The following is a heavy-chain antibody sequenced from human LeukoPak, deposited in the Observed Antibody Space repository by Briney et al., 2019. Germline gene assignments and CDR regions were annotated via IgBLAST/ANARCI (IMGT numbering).Heavy chain of an antibody. CDR3: ARELYGSGSNYYFDY. D-gene: IGHD3-10*01. J-gene: IGHJ4*02. Sequence: AGGSLRLSCAASGFTVSSNYMSWVRQAPGKGLEWVSVIYSGGSTYYADSVKGRFTISRDNSKNTLYLQMNSLRAEDTAVYYCARELYGSGSNYYFDYWGQGTLVTVSS. CDR2: IYSGGST. V-gene: IGHV3-66*01. CDR1: GFTVSSNY.